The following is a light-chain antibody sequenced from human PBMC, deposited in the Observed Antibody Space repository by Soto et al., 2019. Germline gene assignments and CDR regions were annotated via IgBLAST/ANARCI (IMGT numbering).Light chain of an antibody. CDR2: AAS. J-gene: IGKJ1*01. CDR1: QSISNY. V-gene: IGKV1-39*01. CDR3: QQSYRLPRT. Sequence: DTQMPQSPSSLSASVGDRVTITCRASQSISNYLNWYQQKPRKAPKLLMFAASSVHSGVPSRFHGGGSATYFTLTISCLQPEDCATYYCQQSYRLPRTLGQGTKVQIK.